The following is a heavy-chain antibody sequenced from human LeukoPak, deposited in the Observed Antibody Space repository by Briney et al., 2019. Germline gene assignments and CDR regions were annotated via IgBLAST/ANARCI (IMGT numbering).Heavy chain of an antibody. D-gene: IGHD2-15*01. Sequence: KPSETLSLTCTVSGGSISSYYWSWIRQPPGKGLEWIGYIYYDGSTNYNPSLKSRVSISVDTSKNQFSLKLSSVTAADTAVYYCARGSGSRNWYFDLWGRGTLVTVSS. CDR3: ARGSGSRNWYFDL. CDR2: IYYDGST. CDR1: GGSISSYY. V-gene: IGHV4-59*01. J-gene: IGHJ2*01.